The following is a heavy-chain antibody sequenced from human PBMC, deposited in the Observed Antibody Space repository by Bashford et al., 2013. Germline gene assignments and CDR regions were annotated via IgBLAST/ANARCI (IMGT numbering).Heavy chain of an antibody. CDR2: IPSDGEST. CDR3: VKDGGAFLVGSNDFES. J-gene: IGHJ4*02. Sequence: GSLRLSCSASGFIFSSYAMHWVRQAPGKGLEYVSGIPSDGESTSYADSVKVRFTISRDNSKNTLYLHMTSLRPEDTAMYYCVKDGGAFLVGSNDFESWGQGTLVTVSS. D-gene: IGHD1-26*01. V-gene: IGHV3-64D*08. CDR1: GFIFSSYA.